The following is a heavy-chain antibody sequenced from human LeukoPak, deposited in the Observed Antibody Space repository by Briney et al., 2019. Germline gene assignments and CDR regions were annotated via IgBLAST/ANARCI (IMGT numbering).Heavy chain of an antibody. D-gene: IGHD6-6*01. V-gene: IGHV3-9*01. CDR3: ATVAGSSLSRNYFDP. CDR1: GFNFDDYA. J-gene: IGHJ5*02. Sequence: GGSLRLSCAASGFNFDDYAMHWVRQPPGKGLEWVSGISWNSANIGYADSVKGRFTISRGNAKNSLYLQMNSLRDEDSAFYYCATVAGSSLSRNYFDPWGQGTLVTVSS. CDR2: ISWNSANI.